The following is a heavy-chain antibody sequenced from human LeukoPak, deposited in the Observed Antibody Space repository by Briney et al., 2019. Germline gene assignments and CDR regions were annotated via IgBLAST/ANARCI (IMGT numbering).Heavy chain of an antibody. CDR1: GFTVSSNY. D-gene: IGHD3-22*01. J-gene: IGHJ4*02. Sequence: GGSLRLSCEASGFTVSSNYMSWVRQAPGKGLEWVSVIYGGGSTYYADSVKGRFTISRDTSKNTLYLQMNSLRAEDTAVYYCARDRYYYDSSGYSLPVDYWGQGNLVTVSS. V-gene: IGHV3-53*01. CDR3: ARDRYYYDSSGYSLPVDY. CDR2: IYGGGST.